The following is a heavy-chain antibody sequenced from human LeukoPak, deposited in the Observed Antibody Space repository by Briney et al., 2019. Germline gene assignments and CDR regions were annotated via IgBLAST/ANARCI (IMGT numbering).Heavy chain of an antibody. Sequence: PSETLSLTCTVSGGSISTYYWSWIRQPPGKGLEWIAYIYSSGSTNYNPSLKSRVTMSLDTSKKQFSLKLSSVTAADTAVYYCAIGPTAISVNYWGQGTLVTVSS. CDR3: AIGPTAISVNY. J-gene: IGHJ4*02. CDR1: GGSISTYY. D-gene: IGHD2-2*02. V-gene: IGHV4-59*01. CDR2: IYSSGST.